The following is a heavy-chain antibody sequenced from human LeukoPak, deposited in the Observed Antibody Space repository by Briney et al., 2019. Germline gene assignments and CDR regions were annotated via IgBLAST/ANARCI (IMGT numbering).Heavy chain of an antibody. CDR1: GGSISSYY. CDR3: ARHYYDSSGYYYVAGAFDI. V-gene: IGHV4-59*08. D-gene: IGHD3-22*01. CDR2: IYYSGST. J-gene: IGHJ3*02. Sequence: SETLSLTCTVSGGSISSYYWSWIRQPPGKGLEWIGYIYYSGSTNYNPSLKSRVTISVDTSKNQFSLKLSSVTAADTAVYYCARHYYDSSGYYYVAGAFDIWGQGTMVTVSS.